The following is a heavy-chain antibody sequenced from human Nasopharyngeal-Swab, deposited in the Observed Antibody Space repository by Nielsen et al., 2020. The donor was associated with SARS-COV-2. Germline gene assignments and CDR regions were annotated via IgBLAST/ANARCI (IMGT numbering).Heavy chain of an antibody. Sequence: GGSLRLSCAASGFTLSSYPLSWARQPPGKGLEWVSVIYSGGSSTYYADSVKGRFTISRDNSKNTLYLQMNSLRAEDTAVYYCAKSKSSTSCFYGMDVWGQGTTVTVSS. CDR2: IYSGGSST. V-gene: IGHV3-23*03. CDR1: GFTLSSYP. D-gene: IGHD2-2*01. CDR3: AKSKSSTSCFYGMDV. J-gene: IGHJ6*02.